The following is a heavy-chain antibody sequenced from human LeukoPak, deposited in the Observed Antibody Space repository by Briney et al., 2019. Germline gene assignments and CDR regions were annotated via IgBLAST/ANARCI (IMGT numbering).Heavy chain of an antibody. CDR3: AKDFDSSGYYLHTFFDY. V-gene: IGHV3-23*01. J-gene: IGHJ4*02. D-gene: IGHD3-22*01. CDR1: GFTFSSYA. CDR2: ISGSGGST. Sequence: GGSLRLSCAASGFTFSSYAMSWVRQAPEKGLEWVSAISGSGGSTYYADSVKGRLTISRDNSKNTLYLQMNSLRAEDTAVYYCAKDFDSSGYYLHTFFDYWGQGTLVTVSS.